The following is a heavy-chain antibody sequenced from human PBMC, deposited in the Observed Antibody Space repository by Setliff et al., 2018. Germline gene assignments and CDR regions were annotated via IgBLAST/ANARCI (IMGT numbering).Heavy chain of an antibody. CDR1: GYTLTNYY. Sequence: ASVKVSCKASGYTLTNYYMHWVRQAPGQGLEWMGIINPSGGLTRYAQNFQGRVTITRDTSASTAYVELSSLRSEDTAVYYCAREVLPLVREEAFYIWGQGTMVTVSS. CDR2: INPSGGLT. CDR3: AREVLPLVREEAFYI. V-gene: IGHV1-46*01. J-gene: IGHJ3*02. D-gene: IGHD2-2*01.